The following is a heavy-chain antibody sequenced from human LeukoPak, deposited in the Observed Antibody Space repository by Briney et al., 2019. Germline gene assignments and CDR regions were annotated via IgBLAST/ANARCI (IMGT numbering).Heavy chain of an antibody. J-gene: IGHJ3*02. D-gene: IGHD3-9*01. V-gene: IGHV4-34*01. Sequence: SETLSLTCAAYGGSFSGYYWSWLRQPPGKGLEWIGEINHSGSTNYNPSLKSRVTISVDTSKNQFSLKLSSVTAADTAVYYCARGSRVLRYFDWLSSGAFDIWGQGTMVTVSS. CDR3: ARGSRVLRYFDWLSSGAFDI. CDR1: GGSFSGYY. CDR2: INHSGST.